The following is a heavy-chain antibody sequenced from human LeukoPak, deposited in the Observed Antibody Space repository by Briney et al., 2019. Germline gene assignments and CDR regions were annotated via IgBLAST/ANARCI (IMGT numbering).Heavy chain of an antibody. CDR3: ARHHYNPLWFGEKVRLDWFDP. CDR1: GYSISSGYY. CDR2: IYHSGST. D-gene: IGHD3-10*01. Sequence: ASETLSLTCTVSGYSISSGYYWGWIRQPPGKGLEWIGSIYHSGSTYYNPSLKSRVTISVDTSKNQFSLKLSSVTAADTAVYYCARHHYNPLWFGEKVRLDWFDPWGQGTLVTVSS. V-gene: IGHV4-38-2*02. J-gene: IGHJ5*02.